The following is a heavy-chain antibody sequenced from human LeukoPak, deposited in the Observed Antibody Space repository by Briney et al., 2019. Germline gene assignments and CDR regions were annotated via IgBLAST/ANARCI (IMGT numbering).Heavy chain of an antibody. V-gene: IGHV1-46*01. J-gene: IGHJ4*02. Sequence: ASVKVSCKASGYTFTNYYIHWVRQAPGQGLEWTGIINPSGGSTSYAQKFQGRVTMTRDTSTSTVYMELCSLRSEDTAVYYCAREGPYSDSSRSRFDYWGQGTLVTVSS. CDR1: GYTFTNYY. D-gene: IGHD6-6*01. CDR3: AREGPYSDSSRSRFDY. CDR2: INPSGGST.